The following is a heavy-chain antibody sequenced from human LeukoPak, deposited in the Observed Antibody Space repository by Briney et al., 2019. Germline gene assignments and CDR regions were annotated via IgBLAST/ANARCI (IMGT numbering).Heavy chain of an antibody. J-gene: IGHJ3*02. D-gene: IGHD2-21*02. CDR2: ISWNSDTV. Sequence: GGSLRLSCAASGFMFDEYAMHWVRQVPGKGLEWVSSISWNSDTVGYADSVKGRFTISRDNAKNSLYLQMNSLRAEDTAVYYCARGAYCGGDCYPDAFDIWGQGTMVTVSS. CDR3: ARGAYCGGDCYPDAFDI. V-gene: IGHV3-9*01. CDR1: GFMFDEYA.